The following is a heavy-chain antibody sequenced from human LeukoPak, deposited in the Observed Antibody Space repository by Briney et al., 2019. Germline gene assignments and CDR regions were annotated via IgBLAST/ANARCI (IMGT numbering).Heavy chain of an antibody. CDR1: GGSVSSGSYY. J-gene: IGHJ4*02. CDR3: AREPYSSSWWLDY. V-gene: IGHV4-61*01. CDR2: IYYSGST. Sequence: SETLSLTCTVSGGSVSSGSYYWSWIRQPPGKGLEWIGYIYYSGSTIYSPSLKSRVTISLDTSKNQFSLRLSSVTAADTAVYYCAREPYSSSWWLDYWGQGTLVTVSS. D-gene: IGHD6-13*01.